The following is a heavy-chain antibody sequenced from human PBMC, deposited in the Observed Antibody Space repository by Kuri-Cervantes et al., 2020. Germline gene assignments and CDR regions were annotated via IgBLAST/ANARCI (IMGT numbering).Heavy chain of an antibody. CDR1: GFTFDDYA. Sequence: SLKISCAASGFTFDDYAMHWVRQAPGKGLEWVSGISWNSGSIGYADSVKGRFTISRDNAKNSLYLQMNSLRAEDTALYYCAKGSSSTSLAVDYWGQGTLVTVSS. J-gene: IGHJ4*02. V-gene: IGHV3-9*01. CDR2: ISWNSGSI. D-gene: IGHD2-2*01. CDR3: AKGSSSTSLAVDY.